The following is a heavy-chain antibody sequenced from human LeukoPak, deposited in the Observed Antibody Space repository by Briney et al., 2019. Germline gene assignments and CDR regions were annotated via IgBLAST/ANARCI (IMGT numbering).Heavy chain of an antibody. CDR1: GFTFSSYA. CDR2: ISYDGSNK. CDR3: ARGRGGSFGYYYYMDV. Sequence: GGSLRLSCAASGFTFSSYAMHWVRQAPGKGLEWVAVISYDGSNKYYADSVKGRFTISRDNSKNTLYLQMNSLRAEDTAVYYCARGRGGSFGYYYYMDVWGKGTTVTVSS. J-gene: IGHJ6*03. V-gene: IGHV3-30-3*01. D-gene: IGHD1-26*01.